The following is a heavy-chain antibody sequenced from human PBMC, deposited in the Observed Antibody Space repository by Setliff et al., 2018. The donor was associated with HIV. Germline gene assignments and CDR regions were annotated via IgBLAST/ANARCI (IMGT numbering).Heavy chain of an antibody. CDR2: IKHSGST. CDR1: GGSFTDYD. V-gene: IGHV4-34*01. J-gene: IGHJ6*03. CDR3: ARGERLRAAYSDRLDYFYMAV. D-gene: IGHD4-17*01. Sequence: PSETLSLTCAVFGGSFTDYDWIWIRQPPGKGLEWIGEIKHSGSTHYNPSPKSRFIIPVDTSKNQFSLKVNSMTAADTAVYYCARGERLRAAYSDRLDYFYMAVWGKGTTVTVSS.